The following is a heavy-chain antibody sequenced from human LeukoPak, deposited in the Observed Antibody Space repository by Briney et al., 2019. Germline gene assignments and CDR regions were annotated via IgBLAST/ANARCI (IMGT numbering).Heavy chain of an antibody. D-gene: IGHD6-19*01. V-gene: IGHV3-23*01. Sequence: GESLRLSCAASGFIFSSYAMSWVRQAPGKGLEWGSVISGSGGSTYYADSVKGRFTISRDNSKNTLYLHMNSLRADDTALYYCAKDMYSSGPVVDYWGQGTLVTVSS. CDR2: ISGSGGST. CDR1: GFIFSSYA. J-gene: IGHJ4*02. CDR3: AKDMYSSGPVVDY.